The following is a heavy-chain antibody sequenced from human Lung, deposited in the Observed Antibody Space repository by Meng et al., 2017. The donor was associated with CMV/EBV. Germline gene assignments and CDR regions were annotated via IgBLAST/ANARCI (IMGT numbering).Heavy chain of an antibody. Sequence: SXKISXAASGFTFDDFAMHWVRQIPGEGLEWVSGISGNTGFIGYADSVKGRFTISRDNAKKTLTLQMNILTVEDTALYYCAKGGGERVTFDAMDVWGQGTTVTVSS. D-gene: IGHD2-21*02. V-gene: IGHV3-9*01. CDR2: ISGNTGFI. CDR3: AKGGGERVTFDAMDV. CDR1: GFTFDDFA. J-gene: IGHJ6*02.